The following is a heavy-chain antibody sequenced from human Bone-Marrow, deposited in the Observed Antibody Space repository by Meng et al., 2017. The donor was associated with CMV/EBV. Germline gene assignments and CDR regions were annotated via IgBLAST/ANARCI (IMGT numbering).Heavy chain of an antibody. J-gene: IGHJ6*02. Sequence: SVKVSCKASGGTFSSYAISWVRQAPGQGLEWMGGIIPILGIANYAQKFQGRVTITADKSTSTAYMEPSSLRSEDTAVYYCEVAATYGMDVWGQGTTDTVSS. V-gene: IGHV1-69*10. CDR2: IIPILGIA. CDR3: EVAATYGMDV. CDR1: GGTFSSYA. D-gene: IGHD2-15*01.